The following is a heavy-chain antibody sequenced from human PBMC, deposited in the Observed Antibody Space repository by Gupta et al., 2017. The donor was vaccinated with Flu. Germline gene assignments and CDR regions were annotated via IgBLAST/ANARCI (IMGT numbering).Heavy chain of an antibody. Sequence: QVQLVESGGGVVQPGGSLRISCVVSGFTFSSYGFHWVRQAPGKGLEWVAVIWYDGSKKYYADSVKGRFTISRDSSKNTLYLEMNSLRVEDTAVYYCARDRGSYDGAVLTGNDAFDVWGQGTTVTVSS. V-gene: IGHV3-33*01. CDR3: ARDRGSYDGAVLTGNDAFDV. CDR1: GFTFSSYG. J-gene: IGHJ3*01. D-gene: IGHD1-26*01. CDR2: IWYDGSKK.